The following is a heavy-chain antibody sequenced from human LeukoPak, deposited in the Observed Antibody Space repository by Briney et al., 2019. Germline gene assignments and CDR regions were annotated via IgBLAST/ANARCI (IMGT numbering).Heavy chain of an antibody. V-gene: IGHV1-69*13. CDR3: AHSGSYLGGFDP. CDR2: IIPIFGTA. J-gene: IGHJ5*02. D-gene: IGHD3-10*01. Sequence: ASVKVSCKASGGTFSSYAISWVRQAPGQGLEWMGGIIPIFGTANYAQKFRGRVTITAAESTSTAYMELSSLRSEDTAVYYCAHSGSYLGGFDPWGQGTLVTVSS. CDR1: GGTFSSYA.